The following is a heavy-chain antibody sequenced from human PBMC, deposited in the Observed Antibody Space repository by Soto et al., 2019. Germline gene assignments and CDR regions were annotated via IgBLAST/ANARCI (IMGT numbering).Heavy chain of an antibody. CDR1: GFTVSSNY. CDR3: ARVWGSSGYEGLDY. D-gene: IGHD3-22*01. CDR2: IYSGGST. J-gene: IGHJ4*02. Sequence: EVQLVESGGGLIQPGGSLRLSCAASGFTVSSNYMSWVRQAPGKGLEWVSVIYSGGSTYYADSVKGRFTISRDNSKNTLYLQMNSLRAEDTAVYYCARVWGSSGYEGLDYWGQGTLVTVSS. V-gene: IGHV3-53*01.